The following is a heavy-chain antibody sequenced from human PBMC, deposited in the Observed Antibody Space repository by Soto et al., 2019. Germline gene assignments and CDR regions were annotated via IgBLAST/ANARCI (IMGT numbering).Heavy chain of an antibody. J-gene: IGHJ4*02. CDR3: VKGDY. D-gene: IGHD5-12*01. CDR2: ISSSGNNT. Sequence: RLSCSASGFTFSQYVMHWVRQAPGQGLEYISAISSSGNNTYYAESVKGRFTITRDNSKKKVFLQMRSLRPDDMAVYYCVKGDYWGQGTPVTVSS. V-gene: IGHV3-64D*06. CDR1: GFTFSQYV.